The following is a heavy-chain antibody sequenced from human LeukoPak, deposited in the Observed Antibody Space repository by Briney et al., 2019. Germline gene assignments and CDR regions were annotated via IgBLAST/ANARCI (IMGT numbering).Heavy chain of an antibody. CDR2: IRYDGSNK. Sequence: PGGTLRLSCAASGFTFSSYGMHWVRQAPGKGLEWVAFIRYDGSNKYYADSVKGRFTISRDNPKNTLYLQMNSLRAEDTAVYYCAKDRQKWESYFDYWVQGTLVTVSP. CDR3: AKDRQKWESYFDY. D-gene: IGHD1-26*01. CDR1: GFTFSSYG. J-gene: IGHJ4*02. V-gene: IGHV3-30*02.